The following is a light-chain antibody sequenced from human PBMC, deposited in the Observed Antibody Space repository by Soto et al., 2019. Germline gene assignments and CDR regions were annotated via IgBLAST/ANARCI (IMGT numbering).Light chain of an antibody. V-gene: IGKV3-15*01. CDR2: GAS. J-gene: IGKJ2*01. Sequence: EIVMTQSPATLSVSPGERATLSCRASQSVGSNLAWYQQKPGQTPRLIIYGASTRATGLQPRFSGSGSGTEFTLTISSLQSEDFAVYYCQQYEKWPPTTFGQGTKLEIK. CDR3: QQYEKWPPTT. CDR1: QSVGSN.